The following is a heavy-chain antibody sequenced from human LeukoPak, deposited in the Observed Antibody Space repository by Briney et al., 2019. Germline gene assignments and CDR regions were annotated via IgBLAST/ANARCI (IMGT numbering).Heavy chain of an antibody. V-gene: IGHV3-23*01. CDR2: IIISGDST. CDR3: AKGGLRYSDN. D-gene: IGHD3-9*01. J-gene: IGHJ4*02. CDR1: GFTISSYA. Sequence: GGSLRLSCEASGFTISSYAMSWVRQAPGKGLEWVSGIIISGDSTYYADSVKGRFTISRDNSKNTLYLQMNSLRAEDTAVYYCAKGGLRYSDNWGQGILVTVSS.